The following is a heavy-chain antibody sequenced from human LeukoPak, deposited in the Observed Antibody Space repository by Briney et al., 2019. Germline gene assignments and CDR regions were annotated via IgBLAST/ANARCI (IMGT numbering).Heavy chain of an antibody. V-gene: IGHV3-9*01. CDR2: INWNSAST. CDR1: GFTFSSYN. J-gene: IGHJ5*02. Sequence: GGSLRLSCAASGFTFSSYNMNWVRQAPGKGLEWVSGINWNSASTGYADSVKGRFTISRDNVMNSLYLQMNSLRPEDTALYYCVKDRRNPYRPEGPFDPWGQGTLVTVSS. D-gene: IGHD1-14*01. CDR3: VKDRRNPYRPEGPFDP.